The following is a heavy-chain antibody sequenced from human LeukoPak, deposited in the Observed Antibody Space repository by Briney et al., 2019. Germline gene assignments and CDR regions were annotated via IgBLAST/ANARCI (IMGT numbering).Heavy chain of an antibody. CDR2: IIPILGIA. CDR3: ARSGGGYSSGWNYDY. Sequence: SVKVSCKASGGTFSSYAISWVRQAPGQGLEWMGRIIPILGIANYAQKLQGRVTITADKSTSTAYMELSSLRSEDTAVYYCARSGGGYSSGWNYDYWGQGTLVTVSS. D-gene: IGHD6-19*01. V-gene: IGHV1-69*04. J-gene: IGHJ4*02. CDR1: GGTFSSYA.